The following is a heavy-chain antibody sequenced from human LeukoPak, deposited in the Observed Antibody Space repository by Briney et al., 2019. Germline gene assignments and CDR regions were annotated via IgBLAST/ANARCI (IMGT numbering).Heavy chain of an antibody. V-gene: IGHV4-39*01. CDR2: IYYSEST. CDR3: ARGIFGVVINDY. Sequence: SETLSLTCTVSGGSISSSSYYWGWGRQPPGKGLGWIVSIYYSESTYYNPSLKSRVTISVDTSKNQFSLKLSSVTAADTAVYYCARGIFGVVINDYWGQGTLVTVSS. D-gene: IGHD3-3*01. J-gene: IGHJ4*02. CDR1: GGSISSSSYY.